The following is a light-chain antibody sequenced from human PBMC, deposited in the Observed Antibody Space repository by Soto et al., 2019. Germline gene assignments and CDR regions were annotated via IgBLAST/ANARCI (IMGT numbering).Light chain of an antibody. CDR3: QPYGSSPLT. CDR2: DTS. V-gene: IGKV3-20*01. Sequence: EIVLTQSPGTLSLSVGERVTLSCRASQSVRSSLAWYQQTPGQAPRLLIYDTSNRATGTPDRFSGSGSGTDFTLTISRLEPEDFTVYYCQPYGSSPLTFGGGTTVEIK. CDR1: QSVRSS. J-gene: IGKJ4*01.